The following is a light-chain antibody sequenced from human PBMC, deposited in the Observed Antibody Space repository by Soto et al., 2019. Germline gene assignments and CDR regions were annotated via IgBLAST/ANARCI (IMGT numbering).Light chain of an antibody. CDR1: SSDVGSYNL. J-gene: IGLJ1*01. CDR3: CSYAGSSTSYV. CDR2: EGS. V-gene: IGLV2-23*01. Sequence: QSALTQPASVSGSPGQSITISCTGTSSDVGSYNLVSWYQQHPGKAPKLMICEGSKRPSGVSNRFSGSKSGNTASLTISGLQAEDEADYYCCSYAGSSTSYVFGTGTKLTVL.